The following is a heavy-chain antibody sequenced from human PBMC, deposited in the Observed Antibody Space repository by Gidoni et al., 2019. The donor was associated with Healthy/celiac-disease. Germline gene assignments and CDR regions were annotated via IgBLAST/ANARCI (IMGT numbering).Heavy chain of an antibody. CDR1: GGSFSGYY. V-gene: IGHV4-34*01. J-gene: IGHJ6*02. CDR2: INHSGST. CDR3: GSSVAGTRSRGYYYYGMDV. Sequence: QVQLQQWGAGLLKPSETLSLTCAVYGGSFSGYYWSWIRQPPGKGLEWIGEINHSGSTNYNPSLKSRVTISVDTSKNQFSLKLSSVTAADTAVYYCGSSVAGTRSRGYYYYGMDVWGQGTTVTVSS. D-gene: IGHD6-19*01.